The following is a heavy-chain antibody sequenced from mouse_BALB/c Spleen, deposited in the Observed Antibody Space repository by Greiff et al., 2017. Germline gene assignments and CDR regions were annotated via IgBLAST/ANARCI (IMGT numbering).Heavy chain of an antibody. Sequence: GQLQQSGAELVKPGASVKLSCTASGFNIKDTYMHWVKQRPEQGLEWIGRIDPANGNTKYDPKFQGKATITADTSSNTAYLQLSSLTSEDTAVYYCARYDGAGYAMDYWGQGTSVTVSS. CDR2: IDPANGNT. CDR3: ARYDGAGYAMDY. J-gene: IGHJ4*01. CDR1: GFNIKDTY. D-gene: IGHD2-14*01. V-gene: IGHV14-3*02.